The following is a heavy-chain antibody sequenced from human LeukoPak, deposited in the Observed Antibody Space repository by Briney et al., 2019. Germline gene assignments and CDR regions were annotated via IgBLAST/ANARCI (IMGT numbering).Heavy chain of an antibody. D-gene: IGHD5-12*01. V-gene: IGHV1-69*05. J-gene: IGHJ3*02. CDR2: IIPIFGTA. Sequence: SVKVSCKASGGTFSSYAISWVRQAPGQGLEWMGGIIPIFGTANYAQKFQGGVTITTDESTSTAYMELSSLRSEDTAVYYCARGNLALNAFDIWGQGTMVTVSS. CDR3: ARGNLALNAFDI. CDR1: GGTFSSYA.